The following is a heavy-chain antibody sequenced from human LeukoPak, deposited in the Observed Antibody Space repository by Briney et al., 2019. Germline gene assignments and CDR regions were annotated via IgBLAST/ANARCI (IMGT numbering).Heavy chain of an antibody. D-gene: IGHD3-16*02. J-gene: IGHJ4*02. CDR1: GFTFDDSV. V-gene: IGHV3-20*04. CDR3: ARDWFTRLGELSPDRAFDY. CDR2: INWNGGST. Sequence: CPGGSLRLSCAASGFTFDDSVMSWVRHAPGKGLEWVSGINWNGGSTGYADSVKGRFTISRDNAKNSLYLQMSSLRAEDTALYYCARDWFTRLGELSPDRAFDYWGQGTLVTVSS.